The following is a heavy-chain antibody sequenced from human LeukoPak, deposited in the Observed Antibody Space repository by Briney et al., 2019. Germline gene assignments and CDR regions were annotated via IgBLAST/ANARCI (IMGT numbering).Heavy chain of an antibody. D-gene: IGHD3-16*01. CDR1: GFTFSSYG. J-gene: IGHJ4*02. CDR3: ARDEDGRSSNYVFDY. Sequence: GGSLRPSCAASGFTFSSYGMHWVRQAPGKGLEWVAVISKDGSQRYYADSVKGRFTISRDNSKNTVYLQMTTLRVEDTAVYYCARDEDGRSSNYVFDYWGQGTLVTVSS. CDR2: ISKDGSQR. V-gene: IGHV3-30-3*01.